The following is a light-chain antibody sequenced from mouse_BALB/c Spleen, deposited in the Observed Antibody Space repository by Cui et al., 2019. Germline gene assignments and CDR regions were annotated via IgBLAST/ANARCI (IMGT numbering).Light chain of an antibody. J-gene: IGKJ1*01. CDR1: SSVSY. CDR3: QQWSSYPRT. V-gene: IGKV4-55*01. Sequence: IVLTQSPAIMSASPGEKVTMTCSASSSVSYMYWYQQKPGSSTRLLIYDTSNLASGVPVRFSGSGSGTSYSLTISRMEAEDAATYYCQQWSSYPRTFGGGTKLEIK. CDR2: DTS.